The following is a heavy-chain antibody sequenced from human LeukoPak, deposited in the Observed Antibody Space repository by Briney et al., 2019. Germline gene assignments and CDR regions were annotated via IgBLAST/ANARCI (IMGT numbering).Heavy chain of an antibody. CDR1: GFTFSSYS. J-gene: IGHJ4*02. D-gene: IGHD6-13*01. Sequence: PGGSLRLSCAASGFTFSSYSMNWVRQAPGEGLKWVSSISSSSSYIYYADSVKGRFTISRDNAKNSLYLQMNSLRSEDTAVYYCARMEGYSSSWYDDYWGQGTLVTVSS. V-gene: IGHV3-21*01. CDR2: ISSSSSYI. CDR3: ARMEGYSSSWYDDY.